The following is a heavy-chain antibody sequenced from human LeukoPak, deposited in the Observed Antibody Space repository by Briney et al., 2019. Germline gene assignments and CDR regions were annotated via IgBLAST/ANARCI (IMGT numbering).Heavy chain of an antibody. CDR1: GGSTSSYY. V-gene: IGHV4-59*01. CDR3: ARGRPFLGVVPAA. Sequence: SETLSLTSTVSGGSTSSYYWSWIRQPPGKGLEWIGYIYYSGSTNYNPSLKSRVTISVDTSKNQFSLKLSSVTAADTAVYYCARGRPFLGVVPAAWGQGTLVTVSS. D-gene: IGHD2-2*01. CDR2: IYYSGST. J-gene: IGHJ4*02.